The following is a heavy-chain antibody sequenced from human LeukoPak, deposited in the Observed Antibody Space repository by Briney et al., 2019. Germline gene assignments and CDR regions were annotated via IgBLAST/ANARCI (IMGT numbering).Heavy chain of an antibody. V-gene: IGHV4-59*12. CDR2: IYYSGST. Sequence: PSETLSLTCTVSGGSISSYYWSWIRQPPGKGLEWIGYIYYSGSTNYNPSLKSRVTISVDTSKNQFSLKLSSVTAADTAVYYCARGGWAPVYYYYGMDVWGQGTTVTVSS. CDR1: GGSISSYY. CDR3: ARGGWAPVYYYYGMDV. D-gene: IGHD1-26*01. J-gene: IGHJ6*02.